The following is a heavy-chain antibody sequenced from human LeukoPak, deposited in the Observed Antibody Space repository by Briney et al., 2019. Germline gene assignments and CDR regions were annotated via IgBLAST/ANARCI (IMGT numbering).Heavy chain of an antibody. Sequence: GGSLRLSCVASGFTFSRDWMSWVRQAPGKGLEWVANLKEDGSAQYYADSVKGRFTISRDNTKNSLYLQMNSLTAEDTAMYYCAKDGDGYHNWGQGALVTVSS. CDR3: AKDGDGYHN. V-gene: IGHV3-7*01. CDR1: GFTFSRDW. CDR2: LKEDGSAQ. D-gene: IGHD3-22*01. J-gene: IGHJ4*02.